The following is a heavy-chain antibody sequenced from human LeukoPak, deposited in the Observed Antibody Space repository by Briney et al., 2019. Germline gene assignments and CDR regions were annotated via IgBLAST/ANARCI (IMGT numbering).Heavy chain of an antibody. CDR1: GFTFSSYS. Sequence: PGGALRISCAASGFTFSSYSMKRVRQAPGKGLEWVSSISSSSSYIYYADSVKGRFTISRDNAKNSLYLQMNSLRAEDTAVYYCARDKGGWFDYWGQGTLVTVSS. CDR3: ARDKGGWFDY. V-gene: IGHV3-21*01. CDR2: ISSSSSYI. D-gene: IGHD6-19*01. J-gene: IGHJ4*02.